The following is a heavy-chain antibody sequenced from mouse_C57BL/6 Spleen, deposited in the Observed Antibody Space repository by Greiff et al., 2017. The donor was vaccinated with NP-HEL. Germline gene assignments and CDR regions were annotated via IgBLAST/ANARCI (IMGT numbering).Heavy chain of an antibody. CDR3: IGDFDY. CDR2: INPNNGGT. CDR1: GYTFTDYY. V-gene: IGHV1-26*01. D-gene: IGHD2-14*01. Sequence: VQLQQSGPELVKPGASVKISCKASGYTFTDYYMNWVKQSHGKSLEWIGDINPNNGGTSYNQKFKGKATLTVDQSSSTAYMELRSLTSEDSAVYYCIGDFDYWGQGTTLTVSS. J-gene: IGHJ2*01.